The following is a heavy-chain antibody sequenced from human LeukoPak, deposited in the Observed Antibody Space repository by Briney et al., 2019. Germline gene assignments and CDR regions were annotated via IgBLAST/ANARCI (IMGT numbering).Heavy chain of an antibody. D-gene: IGHD1-26*01. CDR3: ARAVTGSFDY. CDR1: GGTFSSYA. Sequence: ASVKVSYKASGGTFSSYAISWVRQATGQGLEWMGWMNPNSGNTGYAQKFQGRVTMTRNTSISTAYMELSSLRSEDTAVYYCARAVTGSFDYWGQGTLVTVSS. CDR2: MNPNSGNT. J-gene: IGHJ4*02. V-gene: IGHV1-8*02.